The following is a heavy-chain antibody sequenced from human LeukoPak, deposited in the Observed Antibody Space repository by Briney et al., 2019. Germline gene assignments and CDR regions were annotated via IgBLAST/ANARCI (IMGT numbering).Heavy chain of an antibody. J-gene: IGHJ3*02. V-gene: IGHV3-23*01. CDR2: ISPNGVIT. CDR3: ARELREHGVFDI. D-gene: IGHD3-16*01. Sequence: GGSLRLSCAASGFTFSRHGMNWVRQAPGKGLEWVSGISPNGVITYYADSVKGRFTISRDNSKNTLYLQMNSLRVEDTAVYYCARELREHGVFDIWGQGTMVTVSS. CDR1: GFTFSRHG.